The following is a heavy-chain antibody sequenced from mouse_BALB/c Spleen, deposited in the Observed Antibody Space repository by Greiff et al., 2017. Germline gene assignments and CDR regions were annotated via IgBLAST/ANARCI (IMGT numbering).Heavy chain of an antibody. Sequence: EVNVVESGGGLVKPGGSLKLSCAASGFTFSSYAMSWVRQSPEKRLEWVAEISSGGSYTYYPDTVTGRFTISRDNAKNTLYLEMSSLRSEDTAMYYCARKGDYPFAYWGQGTLVTVSA. CDR2: ISSGGSYT. J-gene: IGHJ3*01. V-gene: IGHV5-9-4*01. D-gene: IGHD2-4*01. CDR3: ARKGDYPFAY. CDR1: GFTFSSYA.